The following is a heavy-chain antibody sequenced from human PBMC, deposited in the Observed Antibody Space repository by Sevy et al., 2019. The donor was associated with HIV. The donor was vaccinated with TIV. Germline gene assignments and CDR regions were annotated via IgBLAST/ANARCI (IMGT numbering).Heavy chain of an antibody. Sequence: GGSLRLSCAAFGFTYNGYGMHWVRQAPGKGLEWVAVIWYDGSNKEYADSVNGRFTISRDNSKNTLYLQMNNLRAEDTAVYYCARESIAVAGIGYYFHYWGQGTLVTVSS. J-gene: IGHJ4*02. V-gene: IGHV3-33*01. CDR2: IWYDGSNK. CDR3: ARESIAVAGIGYYFHY. D-gene: IGHD6-19*01. CDR1: GFTYNGYG.